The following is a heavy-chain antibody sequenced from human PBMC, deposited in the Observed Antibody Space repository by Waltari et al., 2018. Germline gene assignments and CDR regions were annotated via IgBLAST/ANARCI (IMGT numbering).Heavy chain of an antibody. Sequence: QVTLKESGPVLVKPTEPLTLTSTVSGFSLSNARMGVRLIRQPPGTALESLAHIFSNDEKSYSTSLKSRLTISKDTSKSQVVLTMTNMDPVDTATYYCARIPGLYGSGSHTFDYWGQGTLFTVSS. CDR3: ARIPGLYGSGSHTFDY. D-gene: IGHD3-10*01. J-gene: IGHJ4*02. CDR2: IFSNDEK. V-gene: IGHV2-26*01. CDR1: GFSLSNARMG.